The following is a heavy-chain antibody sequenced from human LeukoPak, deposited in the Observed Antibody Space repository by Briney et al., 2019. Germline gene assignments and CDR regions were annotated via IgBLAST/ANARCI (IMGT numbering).Heavy chain of an antibody. CDR3: AREYSGSYGVWFDP. Sequence: ASVKVSCKASGYTFTGYYMHWVRQAPGQGLEWMGWLNPNSGGTNYAQKFQGRVTMTRDTSISTAYMELSRLRSDDTAVYYCAREYSGSYGVWFDPWGQGTLVTVSS. CDR2: LNPNSGGT. J-gene: IGHJ5*02. CDR1: GYTFTGYY. D-gene: IGHD1-26*01. V-gene: IGHV1-2*02.